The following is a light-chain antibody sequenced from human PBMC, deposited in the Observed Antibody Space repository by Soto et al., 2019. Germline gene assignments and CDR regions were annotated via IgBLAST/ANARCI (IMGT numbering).Light chain of an antibody. J-gene: IGLJ2*01. Sequence: QAVVTQEPSLSVSPGGTVTLTCGLTSGSVSTTYYPSRYQQTPGQAPRTLIYSTNIRSSGVPDRFSGSILGNKAALTITGAQADDESDYHCMLYMGGGLVIFGGGTKLTVL. CDR3: MLYMGGGLVI. CDR1: SGSVSTTYY. CDR2: STN. V-gene: IGLV8-61*01.